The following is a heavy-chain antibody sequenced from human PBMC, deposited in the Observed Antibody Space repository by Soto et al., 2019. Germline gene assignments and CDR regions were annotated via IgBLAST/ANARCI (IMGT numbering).Heavy chain of an antibody. CDR1: GFTFSSYA. J-gene: IGHJ4*02. D-gene: IGHD6-6*01. Sequence: PGGSLRLSCAASGFTFSSYAMHWVRQAPGKGLEWVAVISYDGSNKYYADSVKGRFTISRDNSKNTLYLQMNSLRAEDTAVYYCARDIEYSSSGADYWGQGTLVTVSS. V-gene: IGHV3-30-3*01. CDR2: ISYDGSNK. CDR3: ARDIEYSSSGADY.